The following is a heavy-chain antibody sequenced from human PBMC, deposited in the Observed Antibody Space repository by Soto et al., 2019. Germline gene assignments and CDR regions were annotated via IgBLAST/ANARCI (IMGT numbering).Heavy chain of an antibody. J-gene: IGHJ4*02. CDR1: GYSFTSYW. V-gene: IGHV5-51*01. CDR2: FYPGDSDT. CDR3: ARPGIAVAGAYYFDY. D-gene: IGHD6-19*01. Sequence: GESLKISCKGSGYSFTSYWIGWVRQMPGKGLEWMGIFYPGDSDTRYSPSFQGQVTISADKSISTAYLQWSSLKASDTAIYYCARPGIAVAGAYYFDYWGQGTLVTVSS.